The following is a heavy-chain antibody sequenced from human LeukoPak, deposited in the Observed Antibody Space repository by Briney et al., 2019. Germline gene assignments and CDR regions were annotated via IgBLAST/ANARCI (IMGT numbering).Heavy chain of an antibody. J-gene: IGHJ4*02. Sequence: GGSLRLSCAASGFTFSGYWMHWVRQAPGKGLVWVSRVNSDGYSTSYADSVKGRFTISRENAKNTLYLQMNSLSAEDTAVYYCARGTAVAGTDYWGQGTLVTVSS. V-gene: IGHV3-74*01. CDR1: GFTFSGYW. CDR3: ARGTAVAGTDY. CDR2: VNSDGYST. D-gene: IGHD6-19*01.